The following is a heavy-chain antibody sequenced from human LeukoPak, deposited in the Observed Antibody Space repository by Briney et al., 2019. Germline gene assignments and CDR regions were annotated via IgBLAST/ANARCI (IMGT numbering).Heavy chain of an antibody. CDR3: ARMCDSSGYLSDDY. CDR2: IYPGDSDT. CDR1: GYSFTSYW. D-gene: IGHD3-22*01. Sequence: RGESLKISSKGSGYSFTSYWIGWVRQMPGKGLEWMGIIYPGDSDTRYSPSFQGQVTISADKSISTAYLQWSSLKASDTAMYYCARMCDSSGYLSDDYWGQGTLVTVSS. J-gene: IGHJ4*02. V-gene: IGHV5-51*01.